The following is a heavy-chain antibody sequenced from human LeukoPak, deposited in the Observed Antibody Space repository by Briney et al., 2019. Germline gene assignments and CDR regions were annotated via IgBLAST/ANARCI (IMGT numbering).Heavy chain of an antibody. D-gene: IGHD6-13*01. J-gene: IGHJ4*02. V-gene: IGHV3-15*01. CDR1: GFTFSSYE. Sequence: PGGTLRLSCAASGFTFSSYEMNWVRQAPGKGLEWVGRIKSKTDGGTTDYAAPVKGRFTISRDDSKNTLYLQMNSLKTEDTAVYYCTTDLRAAAGTWFFWKDGGMDYFDYWGQGTLVTVSS. CDR3: TTDLRAAAGTWFFWKDGGMDYFDY. CDR2: IKSKTDGGTT.